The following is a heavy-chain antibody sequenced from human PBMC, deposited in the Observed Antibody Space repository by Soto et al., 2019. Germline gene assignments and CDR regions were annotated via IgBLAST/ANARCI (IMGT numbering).Heavy chain of an antibody. CDR1: GYTFTGYY. D-gene: IGHD1-26*01. CDR3: ARAIVGATGRDAFDS. V-gene: IGHV1-2*04. J-gene: IGHJ3*02. CDR2: INPNSGGT. Sequence: QVQLVQSGAEVKKPGASVKVSCKASGYTFTGYYMHWVRQAPGQGLEWMGWINPNSGGTNYAQKFQGWVTMTRDTSISTAYMELSRLRSDDTAVYYCARAIVGATGRDAFDSWGQGTMVTVSS.